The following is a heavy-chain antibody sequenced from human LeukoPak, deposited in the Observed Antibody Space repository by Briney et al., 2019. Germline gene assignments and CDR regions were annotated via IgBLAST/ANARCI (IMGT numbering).Heavy chain of an antibody. CDR1: RFMFDDYA. CDR2: INWNGGST. D-gene: IGHD2-2*01. CDR3: ARADDYHLLDAFDI. V-gene: IGHV3-20*04. J-gene: IGHJ3*02. Sequence: GGSLRLSCAASRFMFDDYAMHWVRQAPGKGLEWVSGINWNGGSTGYADSVKGRFTISRDNAKNSLYLQMSSLRAEDTALYYCARADDYHLLDAFDIWGQGTMVTVSS.